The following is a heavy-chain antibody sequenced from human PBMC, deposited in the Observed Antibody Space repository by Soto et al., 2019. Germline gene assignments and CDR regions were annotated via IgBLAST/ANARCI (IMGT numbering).Heavy chain of an antibody. V-gene: IGHV4-30-2*01. D-gene: IGHD6-6*01. J-gene: IGHJ5*02. CDR2: IYHSGST. Sequence: SETLSLTCAVSGGSISSGGYSWSWIRQPPGKGLEWIGYIYHSGSTYYNPSLKSRVTISVDRSKNQFSLKLSSVTAADPAVYYCVRAQLAPRVELNWFYPWGQGTLVTVSS. CDR3: VRAQLAPRVELNWFYP. CDR1: GGSISSGGYS.